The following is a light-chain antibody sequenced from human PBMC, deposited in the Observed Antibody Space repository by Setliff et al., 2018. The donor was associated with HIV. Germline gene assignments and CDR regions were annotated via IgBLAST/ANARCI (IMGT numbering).Light chain of an antibody. CDR1: NSDVGGYNY. J-gene: IGLJ1*01. V-gene: IGLV2-14*03. Sequence: QFVLTQPASVSAAPGLAITISCTGTNSDVGGYNYVYWYVQEPGKAPKLIMYNFTSRPSGISNRFSGSKSGNTASLTISGLRAEDEGDYFCTSYTSSDTYVLGTGTKVTVL. CDR2: NFT. CDR3: TSYTSSDTYV.